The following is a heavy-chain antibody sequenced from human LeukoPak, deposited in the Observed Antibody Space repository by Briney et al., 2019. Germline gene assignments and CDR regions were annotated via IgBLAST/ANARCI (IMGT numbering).Heavy chain of an antibody. CDR2: IYTSGST. J-gene: IGHJ6*03. Sequence: SETLSLTCTVSGGSISSYYWSWIRQPPGKGLEWIGYIYTSGSTNYNPSLKSRVTISVDTSKNQFSLKLSPVTAADTAVYYCARLTGTSHYYYMDVWGKGTTVTVSS. CDR1: GGSISSYY. V-gene: IGHV4-4*09. CDR3: ARLTGTSHYYYMDV. D-gene: IGHD1-7*01.